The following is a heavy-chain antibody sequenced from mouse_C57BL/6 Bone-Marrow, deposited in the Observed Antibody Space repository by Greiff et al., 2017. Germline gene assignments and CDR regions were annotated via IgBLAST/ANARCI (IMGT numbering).Heavy chain of an antibody. CDR1: GYTFTSYW. CDR3: ERRHYGSSPHWYFDV. D-gene: IGHD1-1*01. J-gene: IGHJ1*03. Sequence: QVQLQQPGAELVRPGSSVKLSCKASGYTFTSYWMHWVKQRPIQGLEWIGNIDPSDSETHYNQKFKDKATLTVDKSSSTAYMQLSSLTSEDSAVYYCERRHYGSSPHWYFDVWGTGTTLTVSS. V-gene: IGHV1-52*01. CDR2: IDPSDSET.